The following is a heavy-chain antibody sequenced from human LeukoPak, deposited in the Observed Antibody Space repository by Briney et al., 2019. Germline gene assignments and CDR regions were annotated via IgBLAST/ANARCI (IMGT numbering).Heavy chain of an antibody. CDR1: GGSISSSIYY. Sequence: TSETLSLTCTVSGGSISSSIYYWGWIRQPPGKGLEWIGSIYYSGSTYYNPSLKSRVTISVDTSKNQFSLKLSSVTAADTAVYYCASLAMWGFDYWGQGTLVTVSS. CDR2: IYYSGST. J-gene: IGHJ4*02. D-gene: IGHD1-26*01. V-gene: IGHV4-39*07. CDR3: ASLAMWGFDY.